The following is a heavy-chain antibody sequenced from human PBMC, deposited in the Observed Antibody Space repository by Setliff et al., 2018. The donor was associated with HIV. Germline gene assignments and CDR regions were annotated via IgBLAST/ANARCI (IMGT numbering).Heavy chain of an antibody. J-gene: IGHJ4*02. V-gene: IGHV1-18*03. CDR2: SGYNGNT. D-gene: IGHD1-1*01. CDR1: GFIFTDYQ. CDR3: ARRGGTILWDY. Sequence: ASVKVSCKASGFIFTDYQIHWVRQAPGQGLEWISGYNGNTKYAQKLQGRVTMTTDTSTSTAYMELSSQRSEDIDVYYCARRGGTILWDYWGQGTLVTVSS.